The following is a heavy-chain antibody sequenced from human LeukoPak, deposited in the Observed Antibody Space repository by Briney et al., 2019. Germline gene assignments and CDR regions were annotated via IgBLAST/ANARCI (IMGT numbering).Heavy chain of an antibody. Sequence: SETLSLTCTVSGGSISSYYWSWIRQPPGKGLEWIGCIYYSGSTNYNPSLKSRVTISVDTSKNQFSLKLSSVTAADTAVYYCASGSSGWEYDAFDIWGRGTMVTVSS. V-gene: IGHV4-59*01. CDR1: GGSISSYY. CDR3: ASGSSGWEYDAFDI. J-gene: IGHJ3*02. D-gene: IGHD6-19*01. CDR2: IYYSGST.